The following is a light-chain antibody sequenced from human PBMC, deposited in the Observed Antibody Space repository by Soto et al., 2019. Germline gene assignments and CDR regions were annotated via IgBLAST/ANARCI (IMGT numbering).Light chain of an antibody. CDR1: QSVSSSY. V-gene: IGKV3-20*01. CDR2: GAS. J-gene: IGKJ5*01. Sequence: EIVLTQSPGTLSLSPGERSTLSCSASQSVSSSYLAWYQQKPGQAPRLLISGASSRATGVPDRFSGNGSGTDFTLTITGLEPEDFALYYCQQYGDSPITFGQGTRLEIK. CDR3: QQYGDSPIT.